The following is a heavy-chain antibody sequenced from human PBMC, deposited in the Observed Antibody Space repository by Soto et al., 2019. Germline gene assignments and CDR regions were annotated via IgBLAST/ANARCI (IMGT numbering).Heavy chain of an antibody. D-gene: IGHD6-13*01. CDR1: GFTVSSNY. CDR3: ARGIAAAGALYDY. V-gene: IGHV3-53*01. J-gene: IGHJ4*02. CDR2: IYSGGST. Sequence: GGSLRLSCAASGFTVSSNYMSWVRQAPGKGLEWVSVIYSGGSTYYADSVKGRFTISRDNSKNTLYLQMNSLRAEDTAVYYCARGIAAAGALYDYWGQGTLVTVSS.